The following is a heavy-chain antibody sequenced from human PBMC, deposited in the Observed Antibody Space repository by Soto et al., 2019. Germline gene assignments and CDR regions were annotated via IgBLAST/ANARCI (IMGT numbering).Heavy chain of an antibody. CDR3: TTGIYYDILTGYHSVAY. V-gene: IGHV3-15*01. CDR1: GGNRIHPW. D-gene: IGHD3-9*01. J-gene: IGHJ1*01. Sequence: GSVMVSCLDSGGNRIHPWMTWVRQAAGKGLEWVGRIKSKTDGGTADYAAPVKGRATISRDDSKNTGYLQMNSLKTEDTAVYYCTTGIYYDILTGYHSVAYWGQGSLFTVSS. CDR2: IKSKTDGGTA.